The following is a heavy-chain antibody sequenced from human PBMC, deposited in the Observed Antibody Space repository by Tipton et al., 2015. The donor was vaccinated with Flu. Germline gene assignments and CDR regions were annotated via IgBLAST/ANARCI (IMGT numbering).Heavy chain of an antibody. J-gene: IGHJ5*02. CDR2: VFYSGTT. Sequence: TLSLTCTVSGDSLRSYYWSWIRQSPGKGLEWIGQVFYSGTTNYNPSLKSRVTISLDKSKNQFSLNLNSMTTADTAVFYCARGGWEPHGGWFDPWGRGILVTVS. D-gene: IGHD1-26*01. V-gene: IGHV4-59*01. CDR1: GDSLRSYY. CDR3: ARGGWEPHGGWFDP.